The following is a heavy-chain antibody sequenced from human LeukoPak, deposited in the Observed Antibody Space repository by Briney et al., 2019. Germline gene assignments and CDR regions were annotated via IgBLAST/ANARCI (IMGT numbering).Heavy chain of an antibody. V-gene: IGHV3-74*01. Sequence: PGGSLRLSCAASGFTFSSYWMHWVRQAPGKGLVWVSRINTDGSSTSYADSVKGRFTISRDNAKNTLYLQMNSLRAEDTAVYYCARETPDPVVTAKDAFDIWGQGTMVTVSS. CDR3: ARETPDPVVTAKDAFDI. D-gene: IGHD2-21*02. J-gene: IGHJ3*02. CDR2: INTDGSST. CDR1: GFTFSSYW.